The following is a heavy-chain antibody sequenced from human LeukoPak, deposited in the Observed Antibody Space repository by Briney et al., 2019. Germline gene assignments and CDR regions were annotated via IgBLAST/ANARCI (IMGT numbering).Heavy chain of an antibody. D-gene: IGHD3-22*01. CDR1: GYTFTGYY. CDR2: INPNSGGT. J-gene: IGHJ4*02. Sequence: ASVKVSCKASGYTFTGYYMHWVRQAPGQGLEWMGWINPNSGGTNYAQKFQGRVTMTRDTSISTAYMELSRLRSDDTAVYYCARDVHYYDSSGYFPYFDYWGQGTLVTVSS. V-gene: IGHV1-2*02. CDR3: ARDVHYYDSSGYFPYFDY.